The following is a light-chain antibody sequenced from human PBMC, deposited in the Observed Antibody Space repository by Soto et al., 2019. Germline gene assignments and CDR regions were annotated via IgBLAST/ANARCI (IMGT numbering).Light chain of an antibody. CDR2: EVT. J-gene: IGLJ1*01. Sequence: QSALTQPASVSGSPGQSITISCTGTSSDVGSYDSVSWYQQHSGKAPKLIIYEVTNRPSGVSNRFSGSKSGNTASLTISGLQAEDEGDYYCSSYRTSGTLYVFGTGTKVTVL. CDR3: SSYRTSGTLYV. V-gene: IGLV2-14*03. CDR1: SSDVGSYDS.